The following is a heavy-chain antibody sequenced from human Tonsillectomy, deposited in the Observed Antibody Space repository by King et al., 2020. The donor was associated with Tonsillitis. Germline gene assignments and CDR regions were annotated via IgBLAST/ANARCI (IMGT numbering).Heavy chain of an antibody. D-gene: IGHD3-9*01. CDR1: GYTFSSYG. Sequence: QLVQSGAEVKKPGASVKVSCKASGYTFSSYGISWVRQAPGQGLEWMGWSSAYNGNTNYAQNLQGRGTMTTDTSTTTAYMELRSLRSDDMALYYFARDPIRYFDWLLPPGYFDYWGQGTQVTVSS. J-gene: IGHJ4*02. CDR3: ARDPIRYFDWLLPPGYFDY. V-gene: IGHV1-18*03. CDR2: SSAYNGNT.